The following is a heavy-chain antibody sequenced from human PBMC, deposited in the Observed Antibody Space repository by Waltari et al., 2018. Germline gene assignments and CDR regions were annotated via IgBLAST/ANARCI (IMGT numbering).Heavy chain of an antibody. Sequence: QVQLVQSGAEVKKPGASVKVSCKASGYTFTGYYMHWVRQAPGQGLEGMGRINPNSGGTTYAQKFQGSVTMTRATSISTAYMELSRLGSDDTAVYYCARLGIVDDAFDIWGQGTMVTVSS. D-gene: IGHD1-26*01. J-gene: IGHJ3*02. CDR1: GYTFTGYY. CDR2: INPNSGGT. CDR3: ARLGIVDDAFDI. V-gene: IGHV1-2*06.